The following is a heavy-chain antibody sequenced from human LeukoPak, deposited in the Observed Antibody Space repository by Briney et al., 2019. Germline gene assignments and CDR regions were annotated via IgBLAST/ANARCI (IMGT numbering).Heavy chain of an antibody. CDR2: IYYSGST. Sequence: SETLSLTCAVYGGSFSGYYWSWIRQPPGKGLEWIGYIYYSGSTNYNPSLKSRVTISVDTSKNQFSLKLSSVTAADTAVYYCARVTRGWAAAGPDAFDIWGQGTMVTVSS. CDR1: GGSFSGYY. D-gene: IGHD6-13*01. CDR3: ARVTRGWAAAGPDAFDI. J-gene: IGHJ3*02. V-gene: IGHV4-59*01.